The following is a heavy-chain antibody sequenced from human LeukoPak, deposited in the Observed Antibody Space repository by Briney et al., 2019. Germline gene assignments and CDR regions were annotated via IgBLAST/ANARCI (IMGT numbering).Heavy chain of an antibody. CDR3: AKVLSRQYGSGSYPFDY. V-gene: IGHV3-23*01. CDR2: IRGSGGST. J-gene: IGHJ4*02. Sequence: PGGSLRLSCAASGFTFSSYAMSWVRQAPGKGLEWVSTIRGSGGSTHYADPVKGRFTISRDNSKNTVYLQMNSPGVEDTAVYYCAKVLSRQYGSGSYPFDYWGQGTLVTVSS. D-gene: IGHD3-10*01. CDR1: GFTFSSYA.